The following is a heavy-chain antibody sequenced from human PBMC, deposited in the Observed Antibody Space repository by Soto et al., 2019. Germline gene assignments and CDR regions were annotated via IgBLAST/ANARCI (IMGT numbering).Heavy chain of an antibody. V-gene: IGHV1-3*01. Sequence: ASVKVSCKASGYTFSSYAMHWVRQAPGQRLEWMGWINAGSGNTKSSQKFQDRVTISRDTSARTAYMELSSLRSEDTAVYYCAGNPCGGDCYSGFYGMGVRGQGTTVTVSS. CDR1: GYTFSSYA. J-gene: IGHJ6*02. CDR3: AGNPCGGDCYSGFYGMGV. D-gene: IGHD2-21*02. CDR2: INAGSGNT.